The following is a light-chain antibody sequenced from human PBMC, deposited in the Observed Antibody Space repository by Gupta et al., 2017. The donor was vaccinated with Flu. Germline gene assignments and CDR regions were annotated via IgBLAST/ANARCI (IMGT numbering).Light chain of an antibody. Sequence: IAISCTGSSGDLGGNNYVCWYQHHPGKAPKLIICEDSKRPAGVADRFSGSKSGNTASLTISGLQAEDEAHYYCSSYTDRSTLVVFGGGTKLTVL. J-gene: IGLJ3*02. V-gene: IGLV2-14*01. CDR3: SSYTDRSTLVV. CDR1: SGDLGGNNY. CDR2: EDS.